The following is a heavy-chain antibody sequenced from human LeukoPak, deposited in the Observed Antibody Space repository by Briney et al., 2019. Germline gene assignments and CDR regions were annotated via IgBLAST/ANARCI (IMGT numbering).Heavy chain of an antibody. V-gene: IGHV3-30*02. J-gene: IGHJ4*02. CDR3: AKDGRVSGGATDASIDY. D-gene: IGHD1-26*01. CDR1: GFTCSSYG. Sequence: PGGSLRLPCAASGFTCSSYGMHWVRQAPGKGLEWVAFIRNDGSNKYYADSVKGRFTISRDNSKNTLYLQMNSLRAEDTAVYYCAKDGRVSGGATDASIDYWGQGTLVTVSS. CDR2: IRNDGSNK.